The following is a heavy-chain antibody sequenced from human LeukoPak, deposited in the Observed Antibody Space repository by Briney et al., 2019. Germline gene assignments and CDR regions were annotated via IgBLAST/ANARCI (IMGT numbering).Heavy chain of an antibody. D-gene: IGHD1-1*01. CDR1: GFTFSSYW. V-gene: IGHV3-7*01. CDR2: IKQDGSEK. Sequence: GGSLRLSCAASGFTFSSYWMSWVRQAPGKGLEWVANIKQDGSEKYDVDSVKGRFTISRDNAKDSLYLQMNSLRAEDTAVYYCARALTTLTYEGYWGQGTLVTVSS. J-gene: IGHJ4*02. CDR3: ARALTTLTYEGY.